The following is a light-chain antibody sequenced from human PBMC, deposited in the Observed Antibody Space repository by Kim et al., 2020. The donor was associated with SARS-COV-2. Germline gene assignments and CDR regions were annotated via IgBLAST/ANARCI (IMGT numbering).Light chain of an antibody. CDR1: SLRSYY. V-gene: IGLV3-19*01. Sequence: VALGQTVRITCQGDSLRSYYATWYQQKPGQAPKVVIYGKDNRPSGVPDQFSGSSSGNTAYLTITGTQAGDEADYYCNSRDSNDYVVFGGGTQLTVL. CDR2: GKD. J-gene: IGLJ2*01. CDR3: NSRDSNDYVV.